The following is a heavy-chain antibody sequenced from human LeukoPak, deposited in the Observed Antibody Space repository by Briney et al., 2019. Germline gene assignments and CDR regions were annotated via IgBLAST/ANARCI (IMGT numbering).Heavy chain of an antibody. CDR2: ISGSGGST. J-gene: IGHJ4*02. Sequence: GGSLRLSCAASGLTFSSYAMSWVRQAPGKGLEWVSAISGSGGSTYYADSVKGRFTISRDNSKNTLYLQMNSLRAEDTAVYYCAKDPYDSSGYFYGYFDYWGQGTLVTVSS. V-gene: IGHV3-23*01. CDR3: AKDPYDSSGYFYGYFDY. D-gene: IGHD3-22*01. CDR1: GLTFSSYA.